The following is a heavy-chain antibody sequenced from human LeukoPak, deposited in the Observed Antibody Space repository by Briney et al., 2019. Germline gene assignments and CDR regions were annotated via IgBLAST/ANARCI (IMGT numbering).Heavy chain of an antibody. J-gene: IGHJ4*02. CDR3: VASRWSGALDF. Sequence: GGSLRLSCVGSSIRFADHWMLWVRQVPGKPPAWVARSDRDGVAREYADSVKGRFTIPRDNARNTIHLEMNRLKVEDTAIYYCVASRWSGALDFWGQGSLVTVSS. D-gene: IGHD3-3*01. V-gene: IGHV3-74*01. CDR2: SDRDGVAR. CDR1: SIRFADHW.